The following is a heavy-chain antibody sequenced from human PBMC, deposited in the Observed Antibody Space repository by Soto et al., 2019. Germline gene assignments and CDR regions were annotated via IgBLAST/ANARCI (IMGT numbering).Heavy chain of an antibody. CDR1: GFTFSSYD. Sequence: PGGSLRLSCAASGFTFSSYDMHWVRQATGKGLEWVSAIGTAGDTYYPGSVKGRFTISRENAKNSLYLQMNSLRAGDTAVYYCARGPFGWYGMDVWGQGTTVTVSS. D-gene: IGHD3-16*01. V-gene: IGHV3-13*04. CDR2: IGTAGDT. CDR3: ARGPFGWYGMDV. J-gene: IGHJ6*02.